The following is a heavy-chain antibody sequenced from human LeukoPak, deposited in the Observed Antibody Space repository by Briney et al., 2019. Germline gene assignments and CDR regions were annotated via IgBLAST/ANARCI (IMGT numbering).Heavy chain of an antibody. D-gene: IGHD3-10*01. Sequence: GGSLRLSCAASGFTFSNYAMSWVRQAPGKGLEWVSGISGSGGNTYHADSVKGRFTISRDNAKNSLNLQMNSLRHEDTAVYYCATLARLSGSGSRDYWGQGTLVTVSS. CDR2: ISGSGGNT. CDR3: ATLARLSGSGSRDY. CDR1: GFTFSNYA. J-gene: IGHJ4*02. V-gene: IGHV3-23*01.